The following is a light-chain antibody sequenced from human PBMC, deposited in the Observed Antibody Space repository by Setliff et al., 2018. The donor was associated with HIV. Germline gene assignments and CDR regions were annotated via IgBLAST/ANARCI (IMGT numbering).Light chain of an antibody. V-gene: IGLV2-23*02. J-gene: IGLJ1*01. CDR3: CSYAGSSTFV. CDR2: EAT. Sequence: QSALAQPAAVSGSPGQSITISCTGTSSNIGCYNLVSWYQQHPGKAPKLMIYEATKRPLGVSNRFSGSKSGNTASLTISGLQAEDETDYYCCSYAGSSTFVFGTGTKVTVL. CDR1: SSNIGCYNL.